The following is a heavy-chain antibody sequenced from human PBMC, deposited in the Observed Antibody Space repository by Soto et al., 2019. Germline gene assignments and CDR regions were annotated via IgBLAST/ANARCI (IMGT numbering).Heavy chain of an antibody. CDR2: ITGSGTTT. J-gene: IGHJ5*02. V-gene: IGHV3-48*02. Sequence: EVQLVESGGNLAQPGGSLRLSCAASGFPFSSNSVNWVRQAPGKGLEWVSYITGSGTTTRYADSVKGRFTLSRDNAKNSLFLDMNSLTDEDTDVYYCARDLNRAFDHWGRGTLVTVSS. CDR3: ARDLNRAFDH. CDR1: GFPFSSNS.